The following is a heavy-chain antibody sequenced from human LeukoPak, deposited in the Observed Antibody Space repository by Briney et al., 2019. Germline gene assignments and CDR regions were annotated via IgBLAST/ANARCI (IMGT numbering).Heavy chain of an antibody. J-gene: IGHJ4*02. V-gene: IGHV3-21*01. CDR1: GFTFSTYS. Sequence: GGSLRLSCAASGFTFSTYSMNWLRQAPAKGLDWVASINSSSSYIYYADSVKGRFTISRDNAKNSLYLQMNSLRAEDTAVYYCARGPRVGATTSPFDYWGQGTLVTVSS. CDR2: INSSSSYI. D-gene: IGHD1-26*01. CDR3: ARGPRVGATTSPFDY.